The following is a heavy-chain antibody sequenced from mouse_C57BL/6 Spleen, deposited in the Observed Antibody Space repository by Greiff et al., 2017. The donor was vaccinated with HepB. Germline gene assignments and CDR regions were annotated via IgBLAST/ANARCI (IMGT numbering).Heavy chain of an antibody. CDR3: ARRDYYGTGYFDV. CDR2: ILPGSGRT. J-gene: IGHJ1*03. CDR1: GYTFTGYR. D-gene: IGHD1-1*01. V-gene: IGHV1-9*01. Sequence: QVQLQQSGAELMKPGASVKLSCKATGYTFTGYRIEWVKQRPGHGLEWIGEILPGSGRTNYNEKFKGKATFTADTSANTAYMQLRSLTTEDSAIYNCARRDYYGTGYFDVWGTGTTVTVAS.